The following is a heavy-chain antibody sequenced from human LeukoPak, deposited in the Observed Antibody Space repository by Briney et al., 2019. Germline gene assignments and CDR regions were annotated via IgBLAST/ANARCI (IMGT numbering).Heavy chain of an antibody. CDR1: GFTFSSYA. CDR3: TTDLLWFGDPEMDV. D-gene: IGHD3-10*01. V-gene: IGHV3-15*01. CDR2: IKSKTDGGTT. Sequence: GRSLRLSCAASGFTFSSYAMHWVRQAPGKGLEWVGRIKSKTDGGTTDYAAPVKGRFTISRDDSKNTLYLQMNSLKTEDTAVYYCTTDLLWFGDPEMDVWGKGTTVTVSS. J-gene: IGHJ6*04.